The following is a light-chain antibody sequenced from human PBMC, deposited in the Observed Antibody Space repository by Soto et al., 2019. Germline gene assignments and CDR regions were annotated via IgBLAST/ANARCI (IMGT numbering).Light chain of an antibody. J-gene: IGKJ1*01. CDR1: QTISSW. CDR2: EAS. V-gene: IGKV1-5*03. CDR3: QHYNSYSEA. Sequence: DIQMTQSPSTLSGSVGDRVTITCRASQTISSWLAWYQQKPGKAPKRLIYEASTLKSGVPSRFSGSGSGTEFTRTISSLQPDDFATYYCQHYNSYSEAFGQGTKVDIK.